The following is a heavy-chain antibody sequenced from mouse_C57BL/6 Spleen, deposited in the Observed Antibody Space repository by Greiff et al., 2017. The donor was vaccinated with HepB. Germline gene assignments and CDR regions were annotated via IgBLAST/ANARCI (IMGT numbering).Heavy chain of an antibody. V-gene: IGHV1-76*01. CDR3: ARNDYGAMDY. CDR1: GYTFTDYY. Sequence: VKVVESGAELVRPGASVKLSRKASGYTFTDYYINWVKQRPGQGLEWIARIYPGSGNTYYNEKFKGKATLTAEKSSSTAYMQLSSLTSEDSAVYFCARNDYGAMDYWGQGTSVTVSS. CDR2: IYPGSGNT. J-gene: IGHJ4*01.